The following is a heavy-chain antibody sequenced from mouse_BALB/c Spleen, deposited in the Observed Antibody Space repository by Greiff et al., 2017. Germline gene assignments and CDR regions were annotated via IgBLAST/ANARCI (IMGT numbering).Heavy chain of an antibody. CDR2: ISYSGST. V-gene: IGHV3-8*02. CDR3: ARYDYGSSYRYFDV. Sequence: EVQLVESGPSLVKPSQTLSLTCSVTGDSITSGYWNWIRKFPGNKLEYMGYISYSGSTYYNPSLKSRISITRDTSKNQYYLQLNSVTTEDTATYYCARYDYGSSYRYFDVWGAGTTVTVSS. J-gene: IGHJ1*01. D-gene: IGHD1-1*01. CDR1: GDSITSGY.